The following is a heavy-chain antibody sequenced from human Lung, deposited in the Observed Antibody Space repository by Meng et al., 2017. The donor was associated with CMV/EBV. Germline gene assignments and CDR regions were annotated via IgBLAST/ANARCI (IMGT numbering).Heavy chain of an antibody. CDR3: AIGQRYYYGSGRWDRAWYYYGMDV. J-gene: IGHJ6*02. CDR1: GGSFSGYY. D-gene: IGHD3-10*01. Sequence: SXTLSLXCAVYGGSFSGYYWSWIRQPPGKGLEWIGEINHSGSTNYNPSLKSRVTISVDTSKNQFSLKLSSVTAADTAVYYCAIGQRYYYGSGRWDRAWYYYGMDVWXQGTTVTVSS. V-gene: IGHV4-34*01. CDR2: INHSGST.